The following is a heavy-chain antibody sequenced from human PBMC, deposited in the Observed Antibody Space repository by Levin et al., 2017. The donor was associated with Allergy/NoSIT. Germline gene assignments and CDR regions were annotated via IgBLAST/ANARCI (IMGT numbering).Heavy chain of an antibody. Sequence: PGGSLRLSCAASGFTFSSYDMHWVRQATGKGLEWVSGIGTAGDTYYPGSVKGRFTISRENAKNSLYLQMNSLRAGDTAVYYCARERGYSGYGGVYGMDVWGQGTTVTVSS. D-gene: IGHD5-12*01. J-gene: IGHJ6*02. CDR1: GFTFSSYD. CDR3: ARERGYSGYGGVYGMDV. V-gene: IGHV3-13*01. CDR2: IGTAGDT.